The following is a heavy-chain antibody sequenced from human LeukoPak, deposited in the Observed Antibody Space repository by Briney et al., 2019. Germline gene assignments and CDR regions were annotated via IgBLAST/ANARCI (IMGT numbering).Heavy chain of an antibody. Sequence: PSETLSFTCTVSGGSICSYYWSWIRQPPGKGLEWIGYTYYSGSTNCNPSLKSRVTISVDTSNNQFSLKLSSVTAADTAAYYCARDQSGSYHYYYGMDVWGQGTTVTVSS. CDR1: GGSICSYY. CDR3: ARDQSGSYHYYYGMDV. D-gene: IGHD1-26*01. J-gene: IGHJ6*02. V-gene: IGHV4-59*01. CDR2: TYYSGST.